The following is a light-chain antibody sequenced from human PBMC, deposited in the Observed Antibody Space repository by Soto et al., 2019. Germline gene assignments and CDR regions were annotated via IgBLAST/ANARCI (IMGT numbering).Light chain of an antibody. Sequence: DIQMTQSPSIVSATVGDRVTVTCRASQSVTTSLVWYQQKPGQAPKLLIFQMSTLANGVPSRFSGSGSGTEFTLAISSLQPDDFATYFCQQYKTLCSFGQGTRVEI. CDR1: QSVTTS. J-gene: IGKJ1*01. V-gene: IGKV1-5*03. CDR3: QQYKTLCS. CDR2: QMS.